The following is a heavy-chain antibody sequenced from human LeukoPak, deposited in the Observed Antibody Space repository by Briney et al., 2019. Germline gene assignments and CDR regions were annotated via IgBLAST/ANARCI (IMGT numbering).Heavy chain of an antibody. Sequence: PGGSLRLSCAASGFIFSDYSMNWVRQAPGKGLEWISYIGIDSGNTKYADSVKGRFTISADSARNSPYLQMNSLRVEDTAVYYCARDHNYAFDNWGQGTLVTVSS. CDR1: GFIFSDYS. CDR2: IGIDSGNT. V-gene: IGHV3-48*04. J-gene: IGHJ4*02. CDR3: ARDHNYAFDN. D-gene: IGHD1-1*01.